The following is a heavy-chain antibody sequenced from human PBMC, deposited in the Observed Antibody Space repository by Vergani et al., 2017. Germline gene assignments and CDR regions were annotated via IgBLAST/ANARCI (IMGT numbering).Heavy chain of an antibody. D-gene: IGHD6-13*01. CDR1: GGSIRSTFYY. Sequence: QLQLQESDPGLVKPSETLSLTCTVSGGSIRSTFYYWGWIRQPPGKGLEWIGTIYYSGSTYYNPSLKSRVTISVDTSKNQFSLKLNSVTAADTAVYYCARHKEQLVPGNYYYYYYMVVWGKATTVTVSS. J-gene: IGHJ6*03. CDR2: IYYSGST. CDR3: ARHKEQLVPGNYYYYYYMVV. V-gene: IGHV4-39*01.